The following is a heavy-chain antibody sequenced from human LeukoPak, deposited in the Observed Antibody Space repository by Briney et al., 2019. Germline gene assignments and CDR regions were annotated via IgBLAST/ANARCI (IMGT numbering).Heavy chain of an antibody. CDR3: AKASTGYYHLFDP. J-gene: IGHJ5*02. V-gene: IGHV3-23*01. CDR2: ISGSGGST. D-gene: IGHD3-9*01. Sequence: GGSLRLSCAASGLTFSSYGMSWVRQAPGKGLEWVSAISGSGGSTYYADSVKGRFTISRDNSKNTLYLQMNSLRAEDTAVYYCAKASTGYYHLFDPWGQGTLVTVSS. CDR1: GLTFSSYG.